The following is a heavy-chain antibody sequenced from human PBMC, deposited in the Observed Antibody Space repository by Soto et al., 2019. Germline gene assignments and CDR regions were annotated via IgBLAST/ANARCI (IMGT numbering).Heavy chain of an antibody. D-gene: IGHD3-22*01. J-gene: IGHJ6*02. CDR3: ARGLTYYYDSSGYPYSYYYYYGMDV. V-gene: IGHV3-11*01. CDR1: GFTFIDYY. Sequence: PGGSLRLSCAASGFTFIDYYMSWIRQAPGKGLEWVSYISSSGSTIYYADSVKGRFTISRDNAKNSLYLQMNSPRAEDTAVYYCARGLTYYYDSSGYPYSYYYYYGMDVWGQGTTVTVSS. CDR2: ISSSGSTI.